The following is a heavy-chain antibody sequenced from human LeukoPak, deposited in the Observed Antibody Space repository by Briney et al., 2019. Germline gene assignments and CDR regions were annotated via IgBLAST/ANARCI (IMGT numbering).Heavy chain of an antibody. Sequence: PSETLSLTCTVSGVSISTGSYYWGWIRQPAGKGLEWIGRIYSSGSTNYSPSFKSRVTISVDTSKNQFSLNLSSVTAADTAVYYCARGEYDSSAYWGYYFENWGQGTLVTVSS. CDR2: IYSSGST. J-gene: IGHJ4*02. CDR1: GVSISTGSYY. V-gene: IGHV4-61*02. CDR3: ARGEYDSSAYWGYYFEN. D-gene: IGHD3-22*01.